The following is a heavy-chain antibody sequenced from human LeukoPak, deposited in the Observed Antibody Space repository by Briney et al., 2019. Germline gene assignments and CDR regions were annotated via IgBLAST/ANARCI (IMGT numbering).Heavy chain of an antibody. J-gene: IGHJ4*02. CDR2: ISYDGSSS. CDR1: GFTFSGHA. D-gene: IGHD1-26*01. V-gene: IGHV3-30*18. Sequence: GSLRLSCAASGFTFSGHAMVWVRQGPGKGLEWVSFISYDGSSSVYADSVMGRFAISRDNSKNTVDLQINSLRYEDTAIYYCAKDWGQRGVGASLGHWGQGTLVIVSS. CDR3: AKDWGQRGVGASLGH.